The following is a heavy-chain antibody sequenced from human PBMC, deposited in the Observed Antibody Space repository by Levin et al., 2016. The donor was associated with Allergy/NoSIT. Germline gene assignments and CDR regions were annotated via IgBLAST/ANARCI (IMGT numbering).Heavy chain of an antibody. D-gene: IGHD6-19*01. CDR3: ARDPAYSSGCHGPDY. J-gene: IGHJ4*02. CDR2: ITTSGDIG. CDR1: GFTFSNYE. V-gene: IGHV3-48*03. Sequence: GGSLRLSCVASGFTFSNYEMNWVRQAPGKGLEWVSHITTSGDIGMYADSVKGRFTISRDNAKNSVYLQMNSLRVEDTAVYYCARDPAYSSGCHGPDYWGQGTLVTVSS.